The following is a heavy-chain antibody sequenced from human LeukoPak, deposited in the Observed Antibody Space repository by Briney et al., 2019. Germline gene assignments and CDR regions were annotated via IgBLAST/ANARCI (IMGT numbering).Heavy chain of an antibody. Sequence: GASVKVSCTASGGTFSSYAISWVRQAPGQGLEWMGGIIPIFGTANYAQKFQGRVTITADESTSTAYMELSSLRSEDTAVYYCARINMDSSGWYVYCFDYWGQGTLVTVSS. CDR3: ARINMDSSGWYVYCFDY. CDR1: GGTFSSYA. J-gene: IGHJ4*02. CDR2: IIPIFGTA. D-gene: IGHD6-19*01. V-gene: IGHV1-69*01.